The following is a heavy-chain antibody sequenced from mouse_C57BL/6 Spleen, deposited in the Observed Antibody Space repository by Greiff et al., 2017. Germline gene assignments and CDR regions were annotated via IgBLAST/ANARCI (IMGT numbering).Heavy chain of an antibody. D-gene: IGHD1-1*01. CDR2: IYPGDGDT. CDR1: GYAFSSYW. J-gene: IGHJ4*01. Sequence: QVQLKESGAELVKPGASVKISCKASGYAFSSYWMNWVKQRPGKGLEWIGQIYPGDGDTNYNGKFKGKATLTADKSSSTAYMQLSSLTSEDSAVYFCARSTTVVAYYYAMDYWGQGTSVTVSS. V-gene: IGHV1-80*01. CDR3: ARSTTVVAYYYAMDY.